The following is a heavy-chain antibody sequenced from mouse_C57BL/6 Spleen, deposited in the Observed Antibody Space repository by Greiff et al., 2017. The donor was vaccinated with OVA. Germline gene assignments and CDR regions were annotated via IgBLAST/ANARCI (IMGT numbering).Heavy chain of an antibody. D-gene: IGHD2-4*01. CDR2: ISYDGSN. CDR1: GYSITSGYY. CDR3: ARDRVYYDYDDAMDY. Sequence: EVQLVESGPGLVKPSQSLSLTCSVTGYSITSGYYWNWIRQFPGNKLEWMGYISYDGSNNYNPSLKNRISITRDTSKNQFFLKLNSVTTEDTATYYCARDRVYYDYDDAMDYWGQGTSVTVSS. V-gene: IGHV3-6*01. J-gene: IGHJ4*01.